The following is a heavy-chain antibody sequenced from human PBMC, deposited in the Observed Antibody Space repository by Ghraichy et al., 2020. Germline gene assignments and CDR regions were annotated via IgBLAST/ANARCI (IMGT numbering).Heavy chain of an antibody. J-gene: IGHJ4*02. D-gene: IGHD5-18*01. Sequence: ASVKVSCKASGYTFTSYYMHWVRQAPGQGLEWMGIINPSGGSTSYAQKFQGRVTMTRDTSTSTVYMELSSLRSEDTAVYYCARWERGYSYGSSLDYWGQGTLVTVSS. CDR3: ARWERGYSYGSSLDY. V-gene: IGHV1-46*01. CDR1: GYTFTSYY. CDR2: INPSGGST.